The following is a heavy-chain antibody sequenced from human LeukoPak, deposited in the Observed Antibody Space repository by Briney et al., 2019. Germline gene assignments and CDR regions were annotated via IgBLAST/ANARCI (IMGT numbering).Heavy chain of an antibody. D-gene: IGHD2-2*01. CDR2: INHSGST. J-gene: IGHJ4*02. Sequence: SETLSLTCQVYGGSFSGYYWSWIRQPPGKGLEWIGEINHSGSTNYNPSLKSRVTISVDTSKNQFSLKLSSVTAADTAVYYCARRGVVPAARRQFDYWGQGALVTVSS. CDR1: GGSFSGYY. CDR3: ARRGVVPAARRQFDY. V-gene: IGHV4-34*01.